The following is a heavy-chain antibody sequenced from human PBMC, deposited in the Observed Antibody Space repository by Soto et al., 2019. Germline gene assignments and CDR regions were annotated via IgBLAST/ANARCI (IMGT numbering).Heavy chain of an antibody. CDR3: AIDRYPDYYDILTGYDFDY. CDR1: GYTIASYG. V-gene: IGHV1-18*01. Sequence: ASVKVSCKASGYTIASYGMSWVRQAPGQRLEWMGWISAYNGNTNYAQKLQGRVTMTTDTSTSTAYLKLRSLRSDDTAVYYCAIDRYPDYYDILTGYDFDYWGQGTLVNVSS. J-gene: IGHJ4*02. D-gene: IGHD3-9*01. CDR2: ISAYNGNT.